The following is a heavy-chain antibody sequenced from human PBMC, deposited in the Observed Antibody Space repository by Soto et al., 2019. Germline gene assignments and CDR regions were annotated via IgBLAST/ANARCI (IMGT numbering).Heavy chain of an antibody. CDR2: FDPEDGET. CDR3: ATKGYYGSGSYYQAYDY. J-gene: IGHJ4*02. CDR1: GYTLTELS. D-gene: IGHD3-10*01. Sequence: GASVKVSFKVSGYTLTELSMHWVRQAPGKGLEWMGGFDPEDGETIYAQKFQGRVTMTEDTSTDTAYMELSSLRSEDTAVYYCATKGYYGSGSYYQAYDYWGQGTLVTVSS. V-gene: IGHV1-24*01.